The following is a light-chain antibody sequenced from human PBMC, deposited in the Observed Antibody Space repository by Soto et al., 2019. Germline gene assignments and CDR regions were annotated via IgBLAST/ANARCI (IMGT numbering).Light chain of an antibody. V-gene: IGKV1-5*03. CDR3: QQHADYPIT. CDR1: HNIDTW. CDR2: KAS. Sequence: GDTVTITCRASHNIDTWLAWFQQKAGKAPNLLIYKASTLETGVPSRFSGSASGTEFTLTISSLQPDDFATYYCQQHADYPITFSGGTKVEI. J-gene: IGKJ4*01.